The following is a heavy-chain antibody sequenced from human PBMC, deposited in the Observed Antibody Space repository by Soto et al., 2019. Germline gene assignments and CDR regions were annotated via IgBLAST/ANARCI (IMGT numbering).Heavy chain of an antibody. Sequence: ASVKVSCKASGYTFTSYGISWVRQAPGQGLEWMGWISAYNGNTNYAQKLQGRVTMTTDTSTSTAYMELRSLRSDDTAVYYCARGRPRVGVVIIPVMWFDPWGQGTLVTVSS. J-gene: IGHJ5*02. V-gene: IGHV1-18*01. CDR2: ISAYNGNT. D-gene: IGHD3-3*01. CDR1: GYTFTSYG. CDR3: ARGRPRVGVVIIPVMWFDP.